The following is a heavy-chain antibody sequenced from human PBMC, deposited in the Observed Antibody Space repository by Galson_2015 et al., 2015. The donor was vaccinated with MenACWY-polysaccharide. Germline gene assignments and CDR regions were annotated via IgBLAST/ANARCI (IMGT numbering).Heavy chain of an antibody. CDR2: MNPKSGNT. CDR3: ARRQYYDSWSGRGGGLDG. Sequence: SVKVSCKASGYTFTSYDVIWVRQATGQGLEWMGWMNPKSGNTGYLQKFQGRVTMTRNTSTTTAYMDLSRLRYEDTAVYYRARRQYYDSWSGRGGGLDGWGQGTTISVSS. J-gene: IGHJ6*02. V-gene: IGHV1-8*01. CDR1: GYTFTSYD. D-gene: IGHD3-3*01.